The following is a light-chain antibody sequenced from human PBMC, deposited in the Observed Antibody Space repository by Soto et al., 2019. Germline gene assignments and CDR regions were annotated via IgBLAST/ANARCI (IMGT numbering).Light chain of an antibody. V-gene: IGKV1-27*01. CDR1: QGINNY. CDR3: QQYNTYSSLT. CDR2: AAS. Sequence: DIQMTQSPSSLSASVGDRVTIPCRASQGINNYLAWYQQKPGKVPKLLIYAASTLQSGVPSRFSGSGSGTEFTLTISSLQPDDFATYYCQQYNTYSSLTFGGGTKVDIK. J-gene: IGKJ4*01.